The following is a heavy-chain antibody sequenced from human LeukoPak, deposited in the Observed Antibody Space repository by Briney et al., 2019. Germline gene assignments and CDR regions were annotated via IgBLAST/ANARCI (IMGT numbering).Heavy chain of an antibody. CDR2: FDPEDGET. V-gene: IGHV1-24*01. CDR1: GYTFTGYY. J-gene: IGHJ4*02. Sequence: ASVKVSCKASGYTFTGYYMHWVRQAPGKGLEWMGGFDPEDGETIYAQKFQGRVTMTEDTSTDTAYMELSSLRSEDTAVYYCATPSRSGYSSSWYKGLNYWGQGTLVTVSS. D-gene: IGHD6-13*01. CDR3: ATPSRSGYSSSWYKGLNY.